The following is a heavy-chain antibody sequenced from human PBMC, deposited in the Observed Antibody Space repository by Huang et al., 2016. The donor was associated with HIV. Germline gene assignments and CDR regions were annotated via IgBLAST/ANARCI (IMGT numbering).Heavy chain of an antibody. Sequence: EVQLVASGGGLVQPGGSLTLSCAASGFTLSDYSMNWVRQTPGKGVEWVSYINNNGSKIVYAESVKGRFTISRDNAKNSLYLQMNSLRDDDTAVFYCATSYGYFPHWGQGTLVTVSS. D-gene: IGHD5-18*01. CDR2: INNNGSKI. CDR3: ATSYGYFPH. CDR1: GFTLSDYS. V-gene: IGHV3-48*02. J-gene: IGHJ1*01.